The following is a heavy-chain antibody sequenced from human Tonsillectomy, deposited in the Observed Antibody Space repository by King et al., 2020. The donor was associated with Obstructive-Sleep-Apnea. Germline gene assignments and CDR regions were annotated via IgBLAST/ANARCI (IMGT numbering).Heavy chain of an antibody. CDR3: AREGAAGTNWFDP. D-gene: IGHD6-13*01. CDR1: GGSISSSSYY. J-gene: IGHJ5*02. Sequence: LQLQESGPGLVKPSETLSLTCTVSGGSISSSSYYWGWIRQPPGKGLEWIGSIYYSGRTYYNPSLKSRVTISVDTSKNQFSLKLSSLTAADTAVYYCAREGAAGTNWFDPWGQGTLVTVSS. V-gene: IGHV4-39*07. CDR2: IYYSGRT.